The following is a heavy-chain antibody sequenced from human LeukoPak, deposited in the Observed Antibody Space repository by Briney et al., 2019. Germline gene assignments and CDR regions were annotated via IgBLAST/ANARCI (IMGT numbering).Heavy chain of an antibody. V-gene: IGHV3-23*01. CDR2: ISANGGET. CDR1: GFTFSSYG. J-gene: IGHJ4*02. CDR3: AKRYYDFPLDY. Sequence: PGRSLRLSCAASGFTFSSYGMNWVRQAPGKGLEWVSSISANGGETHYADSVKGRFTISRDNSKNTLYLQINNPRVEDTAVYYCAKRYYDFPLDYWGQGTLVTVSS. D-gene: IGHD3-3*01.